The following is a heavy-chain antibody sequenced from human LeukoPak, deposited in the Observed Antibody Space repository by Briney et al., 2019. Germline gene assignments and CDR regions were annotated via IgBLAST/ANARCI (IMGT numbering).Heavy chain of an antibody. CDR3: TRAWAAGKHYVGY. J-gene: IGHJ4*02. CDR2: SRNKATGYTT. V-gene: IGHV3-72*01. CDR1: GFTFSDHY. Sequence: GGSLRLSCAASGFTFSDHYMDCVRQAPGKGLEWVGRSRNKATGYTTEYAASVKGRFTISRDDSKNSVFLQMNSLNTEDAAVYYCTRAWAAGKHYVGYWGQGTLVTVSS. D-gene: IGHD2-15*01.